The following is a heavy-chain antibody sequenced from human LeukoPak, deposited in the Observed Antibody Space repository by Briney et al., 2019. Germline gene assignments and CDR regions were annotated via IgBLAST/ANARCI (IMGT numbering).Heavy chain of an antibody. D-gene: IGHD6-19*01. J-gene: IGHJ4*02. CDR1: GGSFSGYY. CDR2: INHSGST. V-gene: IGHV4-34*01. Sequence: SETLSLTCAVYGGSFSGYYWSWIRQPPGKGLEWIGEINHSGSTNYSPSLKSRVTISVDTSKNQFSLKLSSVTAADTAVYYCARLTAYSSGWYYFDYWGQGTLVTVSS. CDR3: ARLTAYSSGWYYFDY.